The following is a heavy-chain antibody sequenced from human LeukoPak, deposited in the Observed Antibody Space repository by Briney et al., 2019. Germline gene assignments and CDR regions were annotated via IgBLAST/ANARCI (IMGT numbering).Heavy chain of an antibody. D-gene: IGHD2-15*01. CDR3: ARRAMPCTSSSCYYYFDN. CDR1: GFTFSSYA. CDR2: ISGSGGST. J-gene: IGHJ4*02. V-gene: IGHV3-23*01. Sequence: GGSLRLSCAASGFTFSSYAMSWVRQAPGKGLEWVSAISGSGGSTYYAESVKGRFTISRDNSKNTLYLQMNSLRAEDTALYYCARRAMPCTSSSCYYYFDNWGQGTLVSVSS.